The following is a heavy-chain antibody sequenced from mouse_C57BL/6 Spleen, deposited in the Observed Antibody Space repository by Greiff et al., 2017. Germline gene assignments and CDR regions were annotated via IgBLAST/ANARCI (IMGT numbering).Heavy chain of an antibody. J-gene: IGHJ2*01. V-gene: IGHV1-62-2*01. Sequence: VKLMESGAELVKPGASVKLSCKASGYTFTEYTINWVKQRSGQGLEWIGWFYPGSGSLTYNEKFKDKAPLTADKSSSTVYMELSRLASYYSAVFFCARRGYDECYFDYWGTGTTLTVSS. D-gene: IGHD2-2*01. CDR3: ARRGYDECYFDY. CDR2: FYPGSGSL. CDR1: GYTFTEYT.